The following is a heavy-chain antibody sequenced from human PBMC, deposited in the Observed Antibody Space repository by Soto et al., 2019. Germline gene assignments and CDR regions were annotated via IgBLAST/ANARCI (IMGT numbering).Heavy chain of an antibody. D-gene: IGHD6-19*01. Sequence: QEQLVQSGAEVRKPGSSVKVSCKASGGTFSSYAISWVRQAPGQGLEWMGGIIPIFGRPNYAQKFQGRVTITADDSTSSVYMELSSLRSEDTAVYYCARGRIKGGSACIVRWVIEYWGQGILVTVSS. CDR3: ARGRIKGGSACIVRWVIEY. CDR1: GGTFSSYA. CDR2: IIPIFGRP. V-gene: IGHV1-69*01. J-gene: IGHJ4*02.